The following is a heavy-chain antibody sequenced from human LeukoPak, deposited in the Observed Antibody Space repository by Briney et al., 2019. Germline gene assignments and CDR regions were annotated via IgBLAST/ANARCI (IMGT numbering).Heavy chain of an antibody. Sequence: GGSLRLSCAASGFTFSSNYMSWVRQAPGKGLEWISVVYSGGSTYYADSVKDRFTISRDNSKNTLYLQMNSLRAEDTAVYYCARDRDYYGSGSYGGNWFDRWGQGTLVTVSS. CDR1: GFTFSSNY. V-gene: IGHV3-66*01. D-gene: IGHD3-10*01. CDR3: ARDRDYYGSGSYGGNWFDR. CDR2: VYSGGST. J-gene: IGHJ5*02.